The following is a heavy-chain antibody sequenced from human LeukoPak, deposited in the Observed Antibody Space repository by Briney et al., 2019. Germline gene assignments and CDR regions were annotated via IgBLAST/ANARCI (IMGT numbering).Heavy chain of an antibody. V-gene: IGHV3-21*01. CDR1: GFTFSSYW. D-gene: IGHD1-26*01. CDR2: ISSSGSYI. J-gene: IGHJ4*02. Sequence: SGGSLRLSCAASGFTFSSYWMSWVRQAPGKGLEWVSSISSSGSYIYYADSVKGRFTISRDNAKNSLYLQMNSLRAEDTAVYYCARDKAVGPTLLDYWGQGTLVTVSS. CDR3: ARDKAVGPTLLDY.